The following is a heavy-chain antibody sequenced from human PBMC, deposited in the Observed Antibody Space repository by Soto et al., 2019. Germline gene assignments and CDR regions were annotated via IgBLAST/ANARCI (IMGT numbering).Heavy chain of an antibody. CDR3: ARHEAPSGWYFDY. CDR1: VGSISSTRYY. D-gene: IGHD6-19*01. Sequence: PTETQPLTCTVPVGSISSTRYYWGCINQPPGKGLEWIGSIYYSGSTYYNPSLKSRVTISVDTSKNQFSLKLSSVTAADTAVYYCARHEAPSGWYFDYWGQGTLVTVFS. CDR2: IYYSGST. J-gene: IGHJ4*02. V-gene: IGHV4-39*01.